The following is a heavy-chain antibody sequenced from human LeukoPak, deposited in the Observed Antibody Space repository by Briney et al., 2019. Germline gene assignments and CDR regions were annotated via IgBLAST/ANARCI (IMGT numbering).Heavy chain of an antibody. CDR2: IGDNGGTT. V-gene: IGHV3-23*01. Sequence: TGGSLRLSCVASGFTFSSYAMSWVRQAPGKGLEWVASIGDNGGTTYYLDSVRGRFTISRDNSKNTLYLQMNSLRAEDTAIYYCAKGCGGSCYSEFDYWGQGTLVTVSS. CDR1: GFTFSSYA. D-gene: IGHD2-15*01. CDR3: AKGCGGSCYSEFDY. J-gene: IGHJ4*02.